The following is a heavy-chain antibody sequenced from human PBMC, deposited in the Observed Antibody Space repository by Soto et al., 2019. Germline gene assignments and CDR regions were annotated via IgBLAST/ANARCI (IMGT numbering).Heavy chain of an antibody. CDR2: IIPILGIA. CDR3: AREQVILGTYGMDV. Sequence: VQLVQSGAEVKKPGSSVKVSCKASGGTFSSYTISWVRQAPGQGLEWMGRIIPILGIADYAQNFQGRVTITADKSTSTAYMELSSLRSEDTAVYYCAREQVILGTYGMDVWGQGTTVTVSS. J-gene: IGHJ6*02. CDR1: GGTFSSYT. V-gene: IGHV1-69*08. D-gene: IGHD2-15*01.